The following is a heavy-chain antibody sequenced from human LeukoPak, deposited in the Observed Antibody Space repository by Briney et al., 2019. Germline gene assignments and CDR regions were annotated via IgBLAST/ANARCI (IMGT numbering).Heavy chain of an antibody. V-gene: IGHV3-74*01. Sequence: GGSLRLSCAASGFAFSSHWMHWVRQAPGEGLVWVSRVNGPGDWTHYADSVRGRFIISRDNAENTISLQMNNLRAEDTAVYFCAREVFEGQRQSDAFDVWGQGTMVTVSS. CDR1: GFAFSSHW. CDR2: VNGPGDWT. CDR3: AREVFEGQRQSDAFDV. D-gene: IGHD6-25*01. J-gene: IGHJ3*01.